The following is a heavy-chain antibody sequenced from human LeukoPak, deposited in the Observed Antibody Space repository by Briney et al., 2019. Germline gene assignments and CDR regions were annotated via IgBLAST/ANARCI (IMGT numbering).Heavy chain of an antibody. J-gene: IGHJ5*02. CDR2: ISSSSSYI. D-gene: IGHD2-2*02. V-gene: IGHV3-21*01. CDR1: GFTFSSYS. CDR3: ARDEYCSGSSCYIGGIWFDP. Sequence: PGGSLRLSCAASGFTFSSYSMNWVRQAPGKGLERVSSISSSSSYIYYADSVRGRFTISRDNAKNSLFLQMNSLRAEDTAVYYCARDEYCSGSSCYIGGIWFDPWGQGTLVTVSS.